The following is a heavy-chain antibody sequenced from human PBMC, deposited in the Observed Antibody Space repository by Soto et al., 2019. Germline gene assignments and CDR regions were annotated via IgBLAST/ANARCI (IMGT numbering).Heavy chain of an antibody. D-gene: IGHD2-15*01. CDR1: GYTFTSYG. J-gene: IGHJ4*02. CDR3: AREDIQDIVVVVVAPEGLGY. CDR2: ISGYNGNS. Sequence: QVQLVQSGAEVKKPGASVKVSCKASGYTFTSYGLSWVRQAPGQGLEWMGRISGYNGNSNYAQNLQGRVTMTTDTSKRTAYMELSSLISADTAVYYCAREDIQDIVVVVVAPEGLGYWGQGTLVTVSS. V-gene: IGHV1-18*01.